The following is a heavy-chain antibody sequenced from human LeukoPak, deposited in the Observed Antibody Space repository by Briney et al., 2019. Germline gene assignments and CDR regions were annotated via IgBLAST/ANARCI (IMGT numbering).Heavy chain of an antibody. CDR1: GFTFSSYV. J-gene: IGHJ4*02. D-gene: IGHD3-22*01. Sequence: GGSLRLSCAASGFTFSSYVMSWVRQAPGKGLEWVSAISGSGGGTYYADSVKGRFTVSRDNSKNTLYLQMNSLRAEDTAVYYCAKGDGVVITKGSGGIYDYWGQGTLVTVSS. CDR2: ISGSGGGT. V-gene: IGHV3-23*01. CDR3: AKGDGVVITKGSGGIYDY.